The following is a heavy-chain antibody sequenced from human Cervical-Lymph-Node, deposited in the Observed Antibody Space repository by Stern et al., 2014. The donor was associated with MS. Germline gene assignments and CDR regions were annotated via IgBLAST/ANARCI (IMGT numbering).Heavy chain of an antibody. D-gene: IGHD4-11*01. CDR2: IIPIFDTP. CDR1: GGTFSTFS. Sequence: QVQLVQSWAEVKKPGSSVKVSCKASGGTFSTFSINWVRQVPGQSLEWMGGIIPIFDTPNFAQKFQGRVTITADSSTSTVYMALNSLRFDDTAVYYCVLPSTVTTAAFDVWGRGTMVTVSS. J-gene: IGHJ3*01. CDR3: VLPSTVTTAAFDV. V-gene: IGHV1-69*06.